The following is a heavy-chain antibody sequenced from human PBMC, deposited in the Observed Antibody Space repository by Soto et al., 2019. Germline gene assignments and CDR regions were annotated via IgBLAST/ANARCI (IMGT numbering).Heavy chain of an antibody. V-gene: IGHV3-23*01. CDR3: VTGHSDSYYYFDY. CDR2: IRGSGGDT. Sequence: EVQLLESGGGLVQPGGSLRLSCAASGFTFSFCAMSWVRQAPGKGLEWVSSIRGSGGDTYYADSVRGRFTISRDNSKNPLYLQLNSLRVEDSAVYYFVTGHSDSYYYFDYWGQGTLVTVSS. D-gene: IGHD3-22*01. J-gene: IGHJ4*02. CDR1: GFTFSFCA.